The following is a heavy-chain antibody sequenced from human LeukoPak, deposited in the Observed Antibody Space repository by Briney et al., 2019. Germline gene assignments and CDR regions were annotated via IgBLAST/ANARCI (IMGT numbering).Heavy chain of an antibody. D-gene: IGHD6-19*01. CDR1: GFTFSSYS. J-gene: IGHJ2*01. V-gene: IGHV3-21*01. CDR3: ARDPGSSGYWYFDL. Sequence: PGGSLRLSCAASGFTFSSYSMNWVRQAPGKGLEWVSSISSSSSYIYYADSVKGRFTISRDNAKNSLYLQMNSLRAEDTAVYYCARDPGSSGYWYFDLWGRGTLVTVSS. CDR2: ISSSSSYI.